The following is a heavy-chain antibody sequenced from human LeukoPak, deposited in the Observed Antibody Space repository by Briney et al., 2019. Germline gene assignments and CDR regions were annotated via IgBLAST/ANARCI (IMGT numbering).Heavy chain of an antibody. CDR2: INTNTGNP. J-gene: IGHJ6*02. D-gene: IGHD2-2*02. Sequence: ASVKVSCKASGYTFTRYAMNWVRQAPVQGLEWMGWINTNTGNPTYAQGLTGRFVFSLDTTVSTAYLQISSLEAEDTAVYYCARHWIGARRYCSSTSCYIPIDYYYGMDVWGQGTTVTVSS. CDR1: GYTFTRYA. V-gene: IGHV7-4-1*02. CDR3: ARHWIGARRYCSSTSCYIPIDYYYGMDV.